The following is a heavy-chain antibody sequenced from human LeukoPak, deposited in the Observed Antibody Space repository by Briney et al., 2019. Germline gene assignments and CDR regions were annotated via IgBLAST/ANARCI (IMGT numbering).Heavy chain of an antibody. J-gene: IGHJ3*02. CDR1: GGSFSGYY. D-gene: IGHD6-13*01. CDR2: INHSGST. Sequence: SETLSLTCAVYGGSFSGYYWSWIRQPPGKGLEWIGEINHSGSTNYNPSLKSRVTISVDTSKNQFSLKLSSVTAADTAVYYCAGGDSSSWYTAFDIWGQGTMVTVSS. CDR3: AGGDSSSWYTAFDI. V-gene: IGHV4-34*01.